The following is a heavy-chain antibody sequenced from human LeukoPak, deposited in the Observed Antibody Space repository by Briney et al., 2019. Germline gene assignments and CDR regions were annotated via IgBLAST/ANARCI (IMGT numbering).Heavy chain of an antibody. V-gene: IGHV4-59*01. CDR3: ARAVAVAGTFKFDF. J-gene: IGHJ4*02. CDR2: VFYTGST. Sequence: SETLSLTCTVSGGSISGNYCTWIRQPPGKGLDYIGHVFYTGSTNYSPSLKGRVTISIDTSKSHFSLKLTSVTAADTAVYYSARAVAVAGTFKFDFWGQGTLVTVSS. D-gene: IGHD6-19*01. CDR1: GGSISGNY.